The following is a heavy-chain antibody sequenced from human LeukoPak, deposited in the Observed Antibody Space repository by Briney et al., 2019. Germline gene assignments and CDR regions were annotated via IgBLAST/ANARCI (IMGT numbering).Heavy chain of an antibody. V-gene: IGHV4-59*01. D-gene: IGHD2-15*01. CDR2: ISYSGKT. Sequence: SETLSLTCTVSGGSITSYYWGWIRQPPGKGLEWIGYISYSGKTYYNPSLESRVTISVDTSQNRFSLKLSSVTAADTAVYYCAREIVKSHFDFWGQGTLVTVSS. J-gene: IGHJ4*02. CDR3: AREIVKSHFDF. CDR1: GGSITSYY.